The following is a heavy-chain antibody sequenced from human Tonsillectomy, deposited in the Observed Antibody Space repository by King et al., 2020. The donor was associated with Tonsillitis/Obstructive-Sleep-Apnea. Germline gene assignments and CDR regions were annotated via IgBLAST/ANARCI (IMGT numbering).Heavy chain of an antibody. D-gene: IGHD2-2*02. V-gene: IGHV1-69*04. J-gene: IGHJ4*02. CDR1: GGTFSSHA. CDR2: IIPILHIT. CDR3: ARDAGYCSSTTCYKPLDY. Sequence: QLVQSGAEVKKPGSSVQVSCKASGGTFSSHAINWVRQAPGQGLEWMGRIIPILHITNYAQNFKGRVTITADIFTSTAYMEVSSLRSEDTAVYYCARDAGYCSSTTCYKPLDYWGQGTLVTVSS.